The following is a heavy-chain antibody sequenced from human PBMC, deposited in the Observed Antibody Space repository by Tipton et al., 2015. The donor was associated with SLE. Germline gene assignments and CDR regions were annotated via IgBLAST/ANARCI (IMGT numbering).Heavy chain of an antibody. Sequence: TLSLTCTVSGGSISSYYWSWIRQPPGKGLEWIGYIYYSGSTNYNPSLKSRVTISVDTSKNQFSLKLSSVTAADTAVYYCARAVEKLVPPDYWGQGTLITVSS. CDR3: ARAVEKLVPPDY. CDR1: GGSISSYY. J-gene: IGHJ4*02. D-gene: IGHD6-6*01. CDR2: IYYSGST. V-gene: IGHV4-59*01.